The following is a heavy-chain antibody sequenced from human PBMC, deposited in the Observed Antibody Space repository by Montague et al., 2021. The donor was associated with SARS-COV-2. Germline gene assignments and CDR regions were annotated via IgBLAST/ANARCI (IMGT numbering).Heavy chain of an antibody. D-gene: IGHD2-2*01. CDR2: TYYRSKWYN. J-gene: IGHJ4*02. V-gene: IGHV6-1*01. CDR3: ARIPVGSKYYFDF. CDR1: GDSVSSNIAT. Sequence: CAISGDSVSSNIATWNWIRQSPSRGLEWLGRTYYRSKWYNDYAESVKSRITIDPDTSKHQFSLHLNSMTPEDTAVYYCARIPVGSKYYFDFWGQGTLVTASS.